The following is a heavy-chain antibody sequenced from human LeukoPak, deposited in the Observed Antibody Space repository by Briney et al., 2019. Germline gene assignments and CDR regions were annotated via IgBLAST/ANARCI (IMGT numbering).Heavy chain of an antibody. CDR2: IRGSGGST. D-gene: IGHD1-7*01. J-gene: IGHJ6*02. CDR1: GFIFSSYA. V-gene: IGHV3-23*01. CDR3: AKGTSPYYYGMDV. Sequence: GGSLRLSCATSGFIFSSYAMSWVRQAPGKGLEWVSAIRGSGGSTHYADSVKGRFTISRDNSKNTLYLQMNSLRAEDTAVYYCAKGTSPYYYGMDVWGQGTTVTVSS.